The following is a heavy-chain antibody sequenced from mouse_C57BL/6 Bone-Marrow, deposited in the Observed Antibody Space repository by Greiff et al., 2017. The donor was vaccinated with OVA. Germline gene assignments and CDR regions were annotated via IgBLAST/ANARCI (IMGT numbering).Heavy chain of an antibody. D-gene: IGHD2-3*01. V-gene: IGHV5-4*01. J-gene: IGHJ4*01. CDR1: GFTFSSYA. Sequence: EVQLVESGGGLVKPGGSLKLSCAASGFTFSSYAMSWVRQTPEKRLEWVATISDGGSYTYYPDNVKGRFTISRDNAKNNLYLQMSHLKSEDTSMYNCARTDGYMRGNYAMDYWGQGTSVTVSS. CDR2: ISDGGSYT. CDR3: ARTDGYMRGNYAMDY.